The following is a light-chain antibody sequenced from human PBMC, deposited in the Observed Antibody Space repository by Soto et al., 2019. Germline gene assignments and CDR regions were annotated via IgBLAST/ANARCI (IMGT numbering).Light chain of an antibody. CDR3: QQLHSYPLT. V-gene: IGKV3-20*01. CDR1: QSVSSGY. J-gene: IGKJ4*01. CDR2: GAS. Sequence: EIVLTQSPGTLSLSPGDGATLSCRASQSVSSGYLAWYQQKPGQAPRLLIYGASRRATGIPDRFSGSGSGTDFTLSISRLEPEDFATYYCQQLHSYPLTFGGGTQVEIK.